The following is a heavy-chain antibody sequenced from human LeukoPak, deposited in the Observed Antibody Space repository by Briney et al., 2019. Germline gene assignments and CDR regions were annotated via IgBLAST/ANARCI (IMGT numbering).Heavy chain of an antibody. CDR1: GFTFDDYA. V-gene: IGHV3-9*01. J-gene: IGHJ4*02. D-gene: IGHD6-19*01. CDR2: ISWNSGSI. Sequence: GGSLRLSCAASGFTFDDYAMHWVRQAPGKGLEWVSGISWNSGSIGYADSVKGRFTISRDNSKNTLYLQMNSLRAEDTAVYYCARVQPPLYSSGWYEFDYWGQGTLVTVSS. CDR3: ARVQPPLYSSGWYEFDY.